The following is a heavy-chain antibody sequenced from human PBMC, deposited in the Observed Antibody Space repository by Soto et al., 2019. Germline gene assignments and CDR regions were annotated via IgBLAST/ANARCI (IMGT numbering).Heavy chain of an antibody. D-gene: IGHD6-25*01. J-gene: IGHJ4*02. V-gene: IGHV4-4*02. CDR3: ARDAAEPGESDRFDY. Sequence: QVQLQESGPGLVKPSGTLSLTCAVSGDSVTTNYWWSWVRQAPGKWLEWIGEAYHNGLTNYNPSPKSRVTKAVDTSKHQFSLKFTSVTAADTAIYYCARDAAEPGESDRFDYCGQGIPVTVSS. CDR2: AYHNGLT. CDR1: GDSVTTNYW.